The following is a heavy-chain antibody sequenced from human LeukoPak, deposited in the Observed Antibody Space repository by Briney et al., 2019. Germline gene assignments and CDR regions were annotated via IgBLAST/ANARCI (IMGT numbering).Heavy chain of an antibody. V-gene: IGHV3-23*01. CDR2: ISSSGGST. J-gene: IGHJ4*02. CDR1: GFTFSSYA. D-gene: IGHD6-13*01. Sequence: GGSLRLSCAASGFTFSSYAMSWVRQAPGKGLEWVSAISSSGGSTYYADSVKGRFTISRDNSKNTLYLQMNSLRAEDTAVYYCAKGHSSSRTEFDYWGQGTLVTVSS. CDR3: AKGHSSSRTEFDY.